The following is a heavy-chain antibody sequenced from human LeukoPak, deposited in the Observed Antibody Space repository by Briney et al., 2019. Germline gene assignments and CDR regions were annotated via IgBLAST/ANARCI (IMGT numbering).Heavy chain of an antibody. CDR1: GGSISSSSYY. V-gene: IGHV4-39*01. CDR2: IYYSGST. D-gene: IGHD5-18*01. J-gene: IGHJ4*02. CDR3: ARLRGYSYVGGY. Sequence: KASQTLSLTCTVSGGSISSSSYYWGWIRQPPGKGLEWIGSIYYSGSTYYNPSLKSRVTISVDTSKNQFSLKLSSVTAADTAVYYCARLRGYSYVGGYWGQGTLVTVSS.